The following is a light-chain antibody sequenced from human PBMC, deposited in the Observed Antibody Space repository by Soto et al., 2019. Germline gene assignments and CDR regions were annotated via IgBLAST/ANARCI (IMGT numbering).Light chain of an antibody. CDR2: GAS. V-gene: IGKV3-20*01. CDR3: QHYGRSPWT. J-gene: IGKJ1*01. CDR1: QSVGSRY. Sequence: EIVLTQSPGTLSLSQGERATLSCRASQSVGSRYLAWYQQKPGQAPRLLIYGASSRATGIPDRFSGSGSGTDFTLTVSRLEPEDFAVYYCQHYGRSPWTVGQGTKVEIK.